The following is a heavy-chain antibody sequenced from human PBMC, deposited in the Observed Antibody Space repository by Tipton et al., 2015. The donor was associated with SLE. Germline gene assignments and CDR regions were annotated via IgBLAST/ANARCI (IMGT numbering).Heavy chain of an antibody. J-gene: IGHJ6*02. Sequence: TLSLTCAVSGYSISSGYYWGWIRQPPGKGLQWIGNIYHSGSTNYNPSLKSRVTISVDTSKNQFSLKLSSVTAADTAVYYCARERETGLDFWSGPPYYGMDVWGQGTTVTVSS. D-gene: IGHD3-3*01. CDR3: ARERETGLDFWSGPPYYGMDV. V-gene: IGHV4-38-2*02. CDR2: IYHSGST. CDR1: GYSISSGYY.